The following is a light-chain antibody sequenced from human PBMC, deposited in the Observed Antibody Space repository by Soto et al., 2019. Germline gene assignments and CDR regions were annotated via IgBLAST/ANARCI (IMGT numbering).Light chain of an antibody. Sequence: DIQMTQSPSSLSASVGDRVNITCRASQTLSSYLNCYHQKPGTVPKLLIYAISNLQSGVPSRLSGRGFGTDFTLTISSLQPEDFATYYCQQSFTTPAFGQGTRLEIK. V-gene: IGKV1-39*01. CDR2: AIS. CDR3: QQSFTTPA. J-gene: IGKJ5*01. CDR1: QTLSSY.